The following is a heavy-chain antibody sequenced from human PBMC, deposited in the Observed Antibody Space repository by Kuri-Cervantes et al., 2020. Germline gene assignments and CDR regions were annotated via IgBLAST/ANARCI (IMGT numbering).Heavy chain of an antibody. D-gene: IGHD3-10*01. Sequence: GESLKISCAASGFTFSSYWMSWVRQAPGKGLEWVSAISGSGGSTYYADSVKGRFTISRDNSKNTLYLQMNSLRAEDTAVYYCARWSGEFIDYWGQGTLVTVSS. CDR1: GFTFSSYW. J-gene: IGHJ4*02. V-gene: IGHV3-23*01. CDR2: ISGSGGST. CDR3: ARWSGEFIDY.